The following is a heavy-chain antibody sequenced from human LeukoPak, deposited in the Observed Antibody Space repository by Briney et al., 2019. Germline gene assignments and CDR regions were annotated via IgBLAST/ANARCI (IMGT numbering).Heavy chain of an antibody. CDR1: GFTFSSYA. D-gene: IGHD5-12*01. CDR2: ISGSGGST. CDR3: AKSSRGYVSSFDY. Sequence: GGSLRLSCAASGFTFSSYAMSWVRQAPGKGLEWVSAISGSGGSTYYADSVKGRFTISRDNSKNTLYPQMNSLRAEDTAVYYCAKSSRGYVSSFDYWGQGTLVTVSS. J-gene: IGHJ4*02. V-gene: IGHV3-23*01.